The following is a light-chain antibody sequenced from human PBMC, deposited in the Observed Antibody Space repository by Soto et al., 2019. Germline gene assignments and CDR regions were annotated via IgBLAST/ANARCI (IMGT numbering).Light chain of an antibody. CDR3: NSYTTGATYV. Sequence: QSALTQPASVSGSPGQTITISCSGTSSDVGGYNYVSWYQQHPGKAPKLMIFDVSNRPSGVSNRFSGSKSGNTASLTISGLQAEDEADYYCNSYTTGATYVFGDGIKVTVL. CDR1: SSDVGGYNY. V-gene: IGLV2-14*03. CDR2: DVS. J-gene: IGLJ1*01.